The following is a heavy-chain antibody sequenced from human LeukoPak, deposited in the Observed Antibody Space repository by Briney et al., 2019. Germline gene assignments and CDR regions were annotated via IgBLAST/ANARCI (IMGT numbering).Heavy chain of an antibody. D-gene: IGHD1-26*01. Sequence: SETLSLTCTVSGGSISSYYWSWIRQPPGKGLEWIGYIYTSGSTNYNPSLKSRVTMSVDTYKNQFSLKLSSVTAADTAVYYCASVSRGVGATNWFDPWGQGTLVTVSS. J-gene: IGHJ5*02. CDR1: GGSISSYY. CDR3: ASVSRGVGATNWFDP. CDR2: IYTSGST. V-gene: IGHV4-4*08.